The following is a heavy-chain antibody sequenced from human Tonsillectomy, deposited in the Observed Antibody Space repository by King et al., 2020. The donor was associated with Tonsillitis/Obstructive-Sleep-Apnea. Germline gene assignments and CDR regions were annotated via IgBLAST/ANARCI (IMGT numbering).Heavy chain of an antibody. CDR3: TRAYGDLDAFDI. V-gene: IGHV3-49*05. Sequence: EVQLVESGGGLVKPGRSLRLSCTASGFIFGDYAMSWFRQAPGKGLDGVGFIRRKVHGGTTEYAASVKGRFTISRDDSKSIAYLQMNNLKSEDTAVYYCTRAYGDLDAFDIWGQGTMVTVSS. CDR2: IRRKVHGGTT. CDR1: GFIFGDYA. D-gene: IGHD4-17*01. J-gene: IGHJ3*02.